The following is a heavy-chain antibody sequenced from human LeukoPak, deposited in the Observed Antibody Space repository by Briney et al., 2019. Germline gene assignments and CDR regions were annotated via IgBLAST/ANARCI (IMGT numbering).Heavy chain of an antibody. CDR2: IIPILGIA. Sequence: GASVKVSCKASGGTFSSYAISWVRQAPGQGLEWMGRIIPILGIANYAQKFQGRVTITADKSTSTAYMELSSLRSEDTAVYYCAAGFTIFKWFDPWGRGTLVTVSS. CDR3: AAGFTIFKWFDP. CDR1: GGTFSSYA. J-gene: IGHJ5*02. V-gene: IGHV1-69*04. D-gene: IGHD3-3*01.